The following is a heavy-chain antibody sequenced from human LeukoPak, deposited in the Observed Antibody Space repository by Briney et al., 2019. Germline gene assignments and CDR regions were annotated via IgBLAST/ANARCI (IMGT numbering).Heavy chain of an antibody. J-gene: IGHJ4*02. CDR2: ISSSSSTI. Sequence: GGSLRLSCAASGFTFSSYSMNWVRQAPGKGLEWVSYISSSSSTIYYADSVKGRFTISRDNAKNSLYLQMNSLRAEDTAVYYCATDLRYCSSTSCSYFDYWGQGTLVTVSS. CDR1: GFTFSSYS. D-gene: IGHD2-2*01. CDR3: ATDLRYCSSTSCSYFDY. V-gene: IGHV3-48*01.